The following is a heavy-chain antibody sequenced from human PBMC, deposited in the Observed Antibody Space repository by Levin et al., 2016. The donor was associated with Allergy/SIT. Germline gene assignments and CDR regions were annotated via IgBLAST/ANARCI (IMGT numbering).Heavy chain of an antibody. J-gene: IGHJ4*02. Sequence: WIRQPPGKGLEWVSSITGSSSYTYYAESVKGRFTISRDNANNSLYLQMNSLGVEDTAVYYCARGKQWPSLWGQGTLVTVSS. V-gene: IGHV3-21*01. D-gene: IGHD6-19*01. CDR3: ARGKQWPSL. CDR2: ITGSSSYT.